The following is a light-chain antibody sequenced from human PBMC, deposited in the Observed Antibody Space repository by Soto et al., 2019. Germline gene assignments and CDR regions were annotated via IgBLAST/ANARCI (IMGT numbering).Light chain of an antibody. Sequence: SALTQPASVSGSPGQSITISCTGTSSDVGSYNRVSWYRQHPGKAPELIIYDVSHRPSGVSDRFSGSKSGNSASLSISALQPEDEADYYCCSYTTTDTYVFGTGTKVTVL. CDR2: DVS. CDR1: SSDVGSYNR. J-gene: IGLJ1*01. CDR3: CSYTTTDTYV. V-gene: IGLV2-14*03.